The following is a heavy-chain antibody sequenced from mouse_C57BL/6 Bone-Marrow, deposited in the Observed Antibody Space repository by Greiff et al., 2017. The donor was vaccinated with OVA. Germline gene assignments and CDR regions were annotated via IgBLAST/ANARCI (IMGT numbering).Heavy chain of an antibody. J-gene: IGHJ4*01. D-gene: IGHD1-1*01. CDR3: ARNYGSSSYYAMDY. CDR2: INPSSGYT. CDR1: GYTFTSYT. Sequence: LVESGAELARPGASVKMSCKASGYTFTSYTMHWVKQRPGQGLEWIGYINPSSGYTKYNQKFKDKATLTADKSSSTAYMQLSSLTSEDSAVYYCARNYGSSSYYAMDYWGQGTSVTVSS. V-gene: IGHV1-4*01.